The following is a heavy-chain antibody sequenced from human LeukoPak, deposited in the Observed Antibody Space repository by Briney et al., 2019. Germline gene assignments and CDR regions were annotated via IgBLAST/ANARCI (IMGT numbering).Heavy chain of an antibody. Sequence: SQTLSLTCTVSGGSINTGDYYWSWIRQPPGKGLEWIGEINHSGSTNYNPSLKSRVTISVDTSKNQFSLKLSSVTAADTAVYYCARGPVVIALYYFDYWGQGTLVTVSS. CDR2: INHSGST. CDR1: GGSINTGDYY. V-gene: IGHV4-34*01. D-gene: IGHD2-21*01. CDR3: ARGPVVIALYYFDY. J-gene: IGHJ4*02.